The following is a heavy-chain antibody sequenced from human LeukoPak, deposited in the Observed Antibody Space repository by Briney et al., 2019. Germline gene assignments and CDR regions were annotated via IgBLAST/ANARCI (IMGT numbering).Heavy chain of an antibody. J-gene: IGHJ4*02. CDR3: AKDGYCSSTSCQSSFDY. V-gene: IGHV3-7*01. CDR2: IKQDGSEK. D-gene: IGHD2-2*03. Sequence: TGGSLRLSCAASGFTFSSYWMSWVRQAPGKGLEWVANIKQDGSEKYYVDSVKGRFTISRDNAKNSLYLQMNSLRAEDTAVYYCAKDGYCSSTSCQSSFDYWGQGTLVTVSS. CDR1: GFTFSSYW.